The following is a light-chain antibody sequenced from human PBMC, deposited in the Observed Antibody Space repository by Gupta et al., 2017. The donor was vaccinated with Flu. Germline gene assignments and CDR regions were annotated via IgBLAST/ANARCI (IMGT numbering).Light chain of an antibody. J-gene: IGKJ3*01. Sequence: SSLSASVGDRVTITCRASHSISNYLIWYQKQPGEALKLLIYRASSLQSGVPSRFSASGSGTDFTLTISSLQPADRASYFCLQSYSTPRLTFGPGTKVDIK. CDR1: HSISNY. CDR2: RAS. CDR3: LQSYSTPRLT. V-gene: IGKV1-39*01.